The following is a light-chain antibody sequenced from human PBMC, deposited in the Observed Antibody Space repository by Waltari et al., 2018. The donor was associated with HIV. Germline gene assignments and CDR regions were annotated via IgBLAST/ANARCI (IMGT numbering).Light chain of an antibody. Sequence: DIQMTQSPSSLSASVGDRVPITCRASQTISSYLNWYQQKLGKAPKLLIYGASSLQSGVPSRFSGSGSGTAFTLTISSLQPEDFATYYCQQSFSTPWTFGQGTKVEIK. CDR3: QQSFSTPWT. CDR1: QTISSY. CDR2: GAS. V-gene: IGKV1-39*01. J-gene: IGKJ1*01.